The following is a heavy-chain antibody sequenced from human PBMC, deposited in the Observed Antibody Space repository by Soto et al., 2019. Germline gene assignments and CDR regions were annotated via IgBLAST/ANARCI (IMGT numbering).Heavy chain of an antibody. CDR3: ARAPYAIPTGYSSYSYHYRMDV. V-gene: IGHV4-39*07. J-gene: IGHJ6*02. D-gene: IGHD3-9*01. Sequence: SETLSLTCTVSGGSISSSSYYWGWIRQPPGKGLEWIGSIYYSGSTYYNPSLKSRVTISVDTSKNQFSLKLSSVTAADTAVYYCARAPYAIPTGYSSYSYHYRMDVRPQRTPVTVSS. CDR1: GGSISSSSYY. CDR2: IYYSGST.